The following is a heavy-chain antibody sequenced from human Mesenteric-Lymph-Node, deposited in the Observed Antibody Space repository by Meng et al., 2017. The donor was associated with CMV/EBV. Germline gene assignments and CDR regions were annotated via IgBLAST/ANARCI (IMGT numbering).Heavy chain of an antibody. J-gene: IGHJ1*01. CDR1: GYSISSGYY. Sequence: SETLSLTCTVSGYSISSGYYWGWIRQPPGKGLEWIGSIYHSGSTYYNPSLKSRVTISVDTSKNQFSLKLSSVTAADTAVYYCARERVVPPVISFWGQGTLVTVSS. D-gene: IGHD2-2*01. CDR3: ARERVVPPVISF. CDR2: IYHSGST. V-gene: IGHV4-38-2*02.